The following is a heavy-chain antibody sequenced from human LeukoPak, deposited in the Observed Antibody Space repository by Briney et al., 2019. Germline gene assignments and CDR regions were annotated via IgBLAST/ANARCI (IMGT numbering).Heavy chain of an antibody. D-gene: IGHD2-21*01. CDR3: AKVPGDGRPGY. V-gene: IGHV3-30*02. Sequence: GGSLRLSRAASGFSFSNYGFHWVRQAPGKGLEWVSAISYDGNHIHYADSVKGRFTISRDNSKNTLYLQMTSLRPEDTALYYCAKVPGDGRPGYWGQGIMVTVSS. J-gene: IGHJ4*02. CDR1: GFSFSNYG. CDR2: ISYDGNHI.